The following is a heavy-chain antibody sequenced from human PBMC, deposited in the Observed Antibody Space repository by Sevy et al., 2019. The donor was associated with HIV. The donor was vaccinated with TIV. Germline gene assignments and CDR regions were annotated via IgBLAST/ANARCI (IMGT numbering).Heavy chain of an antibody. D-gene: IGHD3-22*01. J-gene: IGHJ4*02. CDR2: ISYDGSNK. CDR3: AREASFYDSSGYCRPFDY. V-gene: IGHV3-30-3*01. Sequence: GGSLRLSCAASGFTFSSYAMHWVRQAPGKGLEWVAVISYDGSNKYYADSVKGRFTISRDNSKNTLYLQMNSLRAEDTAVYYCAREASFYDSSGYCRPFDYWGQGTLVTVSS. CDR1: GFTFSSYA.